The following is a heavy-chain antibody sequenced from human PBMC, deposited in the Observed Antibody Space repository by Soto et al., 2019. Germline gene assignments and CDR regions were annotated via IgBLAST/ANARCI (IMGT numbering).Heavy chain of an antibody. D-gene: IGHD2-2*02. CDR1: GFTFSSYA. CDR3: PKGYCSSTSCYKIFDY. V-gene: IGHV3-23*01. CDR2: ISGSGGST. J-gene: IGHJ4*02. Sequence: GGSLRLSCAASGFTFSSYAMSWVRQAPGKGLEWVSAISGSGGSTYYADSVKGRFTISRDNSKNTLYLQMNSLRAEDTAVYYCPKGYCSSTSCYKIFDYWGQGTLVTVSS.